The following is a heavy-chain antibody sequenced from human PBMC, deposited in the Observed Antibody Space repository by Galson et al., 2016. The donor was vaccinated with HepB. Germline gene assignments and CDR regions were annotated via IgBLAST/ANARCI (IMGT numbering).Heavy chain of an antibody. V-gene: IGHV3-53*01. CDR1: GFTVTGNY. CDR3: AAWGAGEDWAFVF. Sequence: SLRLSCAASGFTVTGNYVAWVRQAPGKGLEWVSVLYSGGPTYYAESVRGRFTISRDSSRNTPHLQMNSLRAEDTAVYYCAAWGAGEDWAFVFWGQGTLVTVSS. D-gene: IGHD3-16*01. J-gene: IGHJ4*02. CDR2: LYSGGPT.